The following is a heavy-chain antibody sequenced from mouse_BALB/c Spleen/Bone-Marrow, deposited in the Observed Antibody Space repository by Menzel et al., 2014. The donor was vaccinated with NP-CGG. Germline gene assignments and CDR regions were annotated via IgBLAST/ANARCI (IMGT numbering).Heavy chain of an antibody. J-gene: IGHJ4*01. V-gene: IGHV7-1*02. CDR1: GFTFSDFY. CDR3: ARDPRWLLAMGN. CDR2: SRNKANDYTT. D-gene: IGHD2-3*01. Sequence: EVKLVESGGGLVQPGGSLRLSCATSGFTFSDFYMEWVRQPPGKRLEWIAASRNKANDYTTEYSASVRGRFIVSRDTSQSILYLQMNSLRAEDTAIYYCARDPRWLLAMGNWGQGTSVTVSS.